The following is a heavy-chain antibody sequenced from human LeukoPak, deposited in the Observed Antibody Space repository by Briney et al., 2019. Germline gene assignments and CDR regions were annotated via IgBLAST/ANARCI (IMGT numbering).Heavy chain of an antibody. V-gene: IGHV4-4*09. CDR2: IYISGDT. J-gene: IGHJ4*02. D-gene: IGHD2/OR15-2a*01. CDR1: GGCISSSY. CDR3: ARGARIFDS. Sequence: SETLTLTCTVSGGCISSSYWSWIRQAPGKGLECIGYIYISGDTNSNPSLKSRGTLSLDTSKNQFSLRLTSVTAADTAVYYCARGARIFDSWGPGTLVTVSS.